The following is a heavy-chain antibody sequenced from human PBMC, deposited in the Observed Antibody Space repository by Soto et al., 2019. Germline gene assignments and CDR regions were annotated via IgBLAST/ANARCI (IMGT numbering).Heavy chain of an antibody. CDR1: GLPFSATG. V-gene: IGHV3-23*01. D-gene: IGHD1-1*01. Sequence: EVQLLESGGALVQPGGSLRLSCAASGLPFSATGILWVRQPPGGGLQWVSAIGPNPTNTKYTDSVKGRFTISRDNSKSTVYLQMNGLRPDDTAVYYCASWHEREHAYDVWGRGTTVTVSS. CDR3: ASWHEREHAYDV. J-gene: IGHJ3*01. CDR2: IGPNPTNT.